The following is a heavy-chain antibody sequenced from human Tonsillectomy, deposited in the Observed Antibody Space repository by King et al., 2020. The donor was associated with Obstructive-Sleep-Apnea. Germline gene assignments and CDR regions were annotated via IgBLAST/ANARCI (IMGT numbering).Heavy chain of an antibody. CDR2: IFSNDET. V-gene: IGHV2-26*01. D-gene: IGHD6-6*01. CDR1: GFSLSNAEMG. Sequence: VTLKESGPVLVNPTETLTLTCTVSGFSLSNAEMGVGWIRQPPGKALEWLAHIFSNDETVYTTSLKSRLTVSKDTSKSLVVLTMTNLDPVDTATYFCARIRFWAARPGAWFDAWGQGTLVTVSS. CDR3: ARIRFWAARPGAWFDA. J-gene: IGHJ5*02.